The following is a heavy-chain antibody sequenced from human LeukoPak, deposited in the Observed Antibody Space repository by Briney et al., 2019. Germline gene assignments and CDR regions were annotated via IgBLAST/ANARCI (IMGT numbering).Heavy chain of an antibody. Sequence: AAVKVSCKASGYTLTSYYMHWVRQPPGQGLEWMGIINPSGGSTSYAQKFQGRVTMTRDMSTSTVYMELSSLRSEDTAVYYCARGGLRVMVYRLYYMDVWGKGTTVTVSS. V-gene: IGHV1-46*01. CDR2: INPSGGST. CDR3: ARGGLRVMVYRLYYMDV. CDR1: GYTLTSYY. D-gene: IGHD2-8*01. J-gene: IGHJ6*03.